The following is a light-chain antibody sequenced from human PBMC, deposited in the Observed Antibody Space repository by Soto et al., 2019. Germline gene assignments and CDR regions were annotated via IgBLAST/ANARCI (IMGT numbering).Light chain of an antibody. CDR1: SSDVGGYNY. CDR2: EVS. V-gene: IGLV2-8*01. Sequence: QSALTQPPSASGSPGQSVTISCTGTSSDVGGYNYVSWYQQHPGKAPKLMTYEVSKRPSGVPDRFSGSKSGNTASLTVSGLQPEDEADYYCSSYAGSNKSVFGTGTKVTV. J-gene: IGLJ1*01. CDR3: SSYAGSNKSV.